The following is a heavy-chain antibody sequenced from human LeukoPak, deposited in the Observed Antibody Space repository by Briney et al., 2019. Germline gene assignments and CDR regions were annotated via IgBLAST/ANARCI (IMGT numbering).Heavy chain of an antibody. CDR2: ISGSGGST. CDR3: ARDVEVITRGAFDI. J-gene: IGHJ3*02. V-gene: IGHV3-23*01. CDR1: GFTLSSYA. Sequence: GGSLRLSCAASGFTLSSYAMHWVRQAPGKGLEWVSAISGSGGSTYYADSVKGRFTISRDNSKNTPYLQMNSLRAEDTAVYYCARDVEVITRGAFDIWGQGTMVTVSS. D-gene: IGHD3-22*01.